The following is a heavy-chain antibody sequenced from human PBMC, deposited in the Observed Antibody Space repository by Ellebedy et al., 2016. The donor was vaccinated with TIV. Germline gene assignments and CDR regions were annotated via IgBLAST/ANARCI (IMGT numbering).Heavy chain of an antibody. CDR3: ASLSIGDLDGY. Sequence: PGGSLRLSCSASGFTFSTYWMSWVRQAPGKGLEWVANINQDGSERYYLDSVKGRFTISRDNAKKSLYLQMNSLRAQDTAVYYCASLSIGDLDGYWGQGTLVTVSS. CDR2: INQDGSER. V-gene: IGHV3-7*03. D-gene: IGHD2/OR15-2a*01. J-gene: IGHJ4*02. CDR1: GFTFSTYW.